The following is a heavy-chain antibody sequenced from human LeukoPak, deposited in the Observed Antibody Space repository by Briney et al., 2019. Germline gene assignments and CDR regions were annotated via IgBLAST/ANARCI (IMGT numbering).Heavy chain of an antibody. J-gene: IGHJ5*02. D-gene: IGHD3-9*01. CDR3: ARTHPHYDILTGYYKGGWFDP. V-gene: IGHV1-8*01. CDR1: GYTFTSYE. Sequence: ASVKVSCKASGYTFTSYEINWVRQATGQGLEWMGWMNPNSGNTGYTQKFQGRLTMTRNTSISTAYMELSSLRSEDTAVYYCARTHPHYDILTGYYKGGWFDPWGQGTLVTVSS. CDR2: MNPNSGNT.